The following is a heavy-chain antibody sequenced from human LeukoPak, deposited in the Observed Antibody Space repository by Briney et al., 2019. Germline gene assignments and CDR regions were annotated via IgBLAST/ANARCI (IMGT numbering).Heavy chain of an antibody. CDR2: FDPEDGET. V-gene: IGHV1-24*01. Sequence: ASVKVSCKVSGYTLTELSMHWVRQAPGKGLEWMGGFDPEDGETIYAQKFQGRVTMTEDTSTDTAYMELSSLRSEDTAVYYCARTRRTYGSGSYWSPNRHINWFDPWGQGTLVTVSS. CDR3: ARTRRTYGSGSYWSPNRHINWFDP. CDR1: GYTLTELS. D-gene: IGHD3-10*01. J-gene: IGHJ5*02.